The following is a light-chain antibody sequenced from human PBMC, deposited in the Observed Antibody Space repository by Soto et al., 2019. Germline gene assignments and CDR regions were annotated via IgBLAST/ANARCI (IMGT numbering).Light chain of an antibody. J-gene: IGKJ2*01. CDR1: QGISSY. V-gene: IGKV1-8*01. CDR2: AAS. CDR3: QQYYSYPYT. Sequence: AIRMTQSPSSLSASTGDRVTITCRASQGISSYLVWYQQKPGKAPKLLIYAASTLQSGVPSRFSGSGSRTDFTLTISILQSEDFATYYCQQYYSYPYTFGQGIKLEIK.